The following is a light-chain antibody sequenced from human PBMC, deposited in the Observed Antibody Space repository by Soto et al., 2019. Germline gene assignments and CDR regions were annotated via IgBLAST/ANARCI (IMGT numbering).Light chain of an antibody. J-gene: IGLJ2*01. CDR2: DVS. Sequence: QSALTQPPSFSGSPGQSGTISCTGTSSDVGAYDCVSWYQQPPGTAPRVIIYDVSNRPSGVPGRFSGSKSGNTASLTISGRLPEDEGGYYCCSGTTWTNLVFGGGTKLAAL. CDR3: CSGTTWTNLV. V-gene: IGLV2-18*02. CDR1: SSDVGAYDC.